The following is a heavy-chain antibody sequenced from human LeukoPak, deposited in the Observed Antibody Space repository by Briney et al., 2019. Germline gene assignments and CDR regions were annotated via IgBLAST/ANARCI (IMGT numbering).Heavy chain of an antibody. Sequence: SETLSLTCTVSVGSLRNRSYYWGSICQAPGRGLGWSVGMYYSGGLYYEPPLKSRVTISVDTSNNQFSLKLSSVTAADKAVYYCANYYYGSGSRFEYFDYWGQGTLVTVSS. CDR3: ANYYYGSGSRFEYFDY. CDR1: VGSLRNRSYY. J-gene: IGHJ4*02. D-gene: IGHD3-10*01. CDR2: MYYSGGL. V-gene: IGHV4-39*01.